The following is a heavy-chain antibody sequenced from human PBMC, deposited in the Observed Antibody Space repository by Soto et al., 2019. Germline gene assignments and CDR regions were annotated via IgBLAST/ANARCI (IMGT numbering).Heavy chain of an antibody. CDR1: GGSISSYY. CDR3: ARVYGGAFDF. J-gene: IGHJ3*01. V-gene: IGHV4-59*01. CDR2: IYYSGST. D-gene: IGHD4-17*01. Sequence: SETLSLTCTVSGGSISSYYWSWIRQPPGKGLEWIGYIYYSGSTNYNPSLKSRVTISVDTSKNQFSLKLSSVTAADTAVYYCARVYGGAFDFWGQGTMVTVSS.